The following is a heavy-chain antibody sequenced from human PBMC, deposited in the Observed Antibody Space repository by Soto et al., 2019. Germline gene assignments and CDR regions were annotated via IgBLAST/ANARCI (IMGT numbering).Heavy chain of an antibody. J-gene: IGHJ4*01. V-gene: IGHV4-39*01. Sequence: SVTLSLTCTVSGVSISSISYYLGWIRQPPGKGLEWIGSVYYSGSTYYHPSLKSRVTISVDTSKNQFSLKLSSVTAADTAVYYCARRHYGDFDYWGHGTLVTVSS. CDR2: VYYSGST. CDR3: ARRHYGDFDY. CDR1: GVSISSISYY. D-gene: IGHD4-17*01.